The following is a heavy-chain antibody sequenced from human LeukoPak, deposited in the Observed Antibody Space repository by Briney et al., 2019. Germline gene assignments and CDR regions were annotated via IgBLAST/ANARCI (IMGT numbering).Heavy chain of an antibody. CDR2: IYYSGST. V-gene: IGHV4-39*07. CDR3: ARGSRGYYMDV. Sequence: SETLSPTCTVSGGSISSSSYYWGWIRQPPGKGLEWIGSIYYSGSTYYNPSLKSRVTISVDTSKNQFSLKLSSVTAADTAVYYCARGSRGYYMDVWGKGTTVTVSS. D-gene: IGHD1-1*01. CDR1: GGSISSSSYY. J-gene: IGHJ6*03.